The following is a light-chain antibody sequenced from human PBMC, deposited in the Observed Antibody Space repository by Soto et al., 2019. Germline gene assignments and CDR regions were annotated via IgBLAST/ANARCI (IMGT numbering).Light chain of an antibody. CDR3: QQSYSTPYT. CDR2: AAY. J-gene: IGKJ2*01. V-gene: IGKV1-39*01. CDR1: QSITSD. Sequence: DIHMTQYPSSLSSSVGDRVTITCLESQSITSDLNWYQQKPGKAPKLLIYAAYSLQRGVPSRFSGSRSGTDVTSTISSLQPEDFSTSNCQQSYSTPYTVGQGPKLEIK.